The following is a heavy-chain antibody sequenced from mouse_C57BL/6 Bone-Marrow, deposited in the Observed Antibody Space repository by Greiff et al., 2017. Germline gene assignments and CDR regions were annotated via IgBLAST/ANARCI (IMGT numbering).Heavy chain of an antibody. V-gene: IGHV1-54*01. Sequence: QVQLQQSGAELVRPGTSVKVSCKASGYAFTNYLIEWVKQRPGQGLEWIGVINPGSGGTNYNEKFKGKATLTADKSSSTAYMQRSSLTSEDSAVYFCARHYYGISYPFAYWGQGTLVTVSA. CDR3: ARHYYGISYPFAY. CDR2: INPGSGGT. J-gene: IGHJ3*01. D-gene: IGHD1-1*01. CDR1: GYAFTNYL.